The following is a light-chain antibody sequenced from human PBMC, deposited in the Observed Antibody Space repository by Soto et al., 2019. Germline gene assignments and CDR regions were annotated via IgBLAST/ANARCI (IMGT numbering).Light chain of an antibody. J-gene: IGLJ1*01. Sequence: QSVLTQPPSVSGAQGQRVTISCTESSSNIGSTYDVQWYQQPPGTAPKLLIHGNTDRPSGVPDRFSGSKSGTSASLAITGLQADDEADYYCQSYDDSLSVHYVFGTGTKVT. CDR1: SSNIGSTYD. V-gene: IGLV1-40*01. CDR3: QSYDDSLSVHYV. CDR2: GNT.